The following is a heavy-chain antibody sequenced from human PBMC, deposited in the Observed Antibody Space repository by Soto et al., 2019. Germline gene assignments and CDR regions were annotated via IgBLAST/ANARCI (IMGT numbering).Heavy chain of an antibody. J-gene: IGHJ2*01. V-gene: IGHV3-30-3*01. CDR3: ARGKVYYYDSSGRNRLGWYFDL. Sequence: QVQLVESGGGVVQPGRSLRLSCAASGFTFSSYAMHWVRQAPGKGLEWVAVISYDGSNKYYADSVKGRFTISRDNSKNTLYLQMNSLRAEDTAVYYCARGKVYYYDSSGRNRLGWYFDLWGRGTLVTVSS. CDR1: GFTFSSYA. CDR2: ISYDGSNK. D-gene: IGHD3-22*01.